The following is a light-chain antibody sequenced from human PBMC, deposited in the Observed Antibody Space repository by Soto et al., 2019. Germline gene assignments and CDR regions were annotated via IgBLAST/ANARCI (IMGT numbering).Light chain of an antibody. CDR2: DVS. J-gene: IGLJ1*01. CDR3: SSYTTSITYV. Sequence: QSALTQPPSVSGSPGQSVAISCTGTSSDVGYYNRVSWYQQPPGTAPKLMIYDVSNRPSGIPDRFSGSKSGNAASLTISGLQAEDEADYYFSSYTTSITYVFGTGTKLTVL. V-gene: IGLV2-18*02. CDR1: SSDVGYYNR.